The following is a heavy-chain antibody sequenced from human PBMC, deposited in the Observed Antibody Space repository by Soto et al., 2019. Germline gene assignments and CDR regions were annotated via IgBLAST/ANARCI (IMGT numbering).Heavy chain of an antibody. Sequence: GASVKVSCKASGYTFTSYAMHWVRQAPGQRLEWMGWINAGNGNTKYSQKIQGRVTITRDTSASTAYKELSSLRSEDTAVYYCAREGQWLVKSRRYYYYYYMDVWGKGTTVTVSS. CDR1: GYTFTSYA. CDR2: INAGNGNT. J-gene: IGHJ6*03. D-gene: IGHD6-19*01. V-gene: IGHV1-3*01. CDR3: AREGQWLVKSRRYYYYYYMDV.